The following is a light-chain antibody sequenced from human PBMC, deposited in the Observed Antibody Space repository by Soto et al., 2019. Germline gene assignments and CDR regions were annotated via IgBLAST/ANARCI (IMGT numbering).Light chain of an antibody. Sequence: QSVLTQPPSVSGAPGQRVTISCTGSSSNIGAGYDVHWYQQLPGTAPKLLIYGNSNRPSGVPDRFSGSKSGTSAPLAITGLQAEDEADYYCQSYDSSHVVFGGGTKVTVL. CDR1: SSNIGAGYD. V-gene: IGLV1-40*01. CDR3: QSYDSSHVV. J-gene: IGLJ2*01. CDR2: GNS.